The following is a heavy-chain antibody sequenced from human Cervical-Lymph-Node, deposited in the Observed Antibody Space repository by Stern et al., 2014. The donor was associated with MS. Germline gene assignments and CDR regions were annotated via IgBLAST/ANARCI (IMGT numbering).Heavy chain of an antibody. CDR3: ARLIYGVTLVDHYHNMDV. J-gene: IGHJ6*02. Sequence: VQLVESGAEVKKPGASVKVSCKVSGYTLSELYIHWVRQAPGKGLEGMGGVEHHGGEMIYAQKFLGRVTMTEDNSTDTAYMEVSSLRSEDTATYYCARLIYGVTLVDHYHNMDVWGQGTTVTVSS. D-gene: IGHD3-3*01. CDR2: VEHHGGEM. CDR1: GYTLSELY. V-gene: IGHV1-24*01.